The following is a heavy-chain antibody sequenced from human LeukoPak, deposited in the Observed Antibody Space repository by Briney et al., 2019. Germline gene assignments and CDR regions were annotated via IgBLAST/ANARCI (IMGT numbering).Heavy chain of an antibody. V-gene: IGHV4-59*01. CDR3: GRVRTGNTGSPEYFED. J-gene: IGHJ1*01. Sequence: PSETLSFTGTGSGCSISSFYWSWLRQAPGKGLEWIGNFFYSGNTNSNPSLKSRVTISPDTSKNQFYLRLNSVTAADTAVYFCGRVRTGNTGSPEYFEDWGQGTLVTVSS. CDR2: FFYSGNT. D-gene: IGHD5-12*01. CDR1: GCSISSFY.